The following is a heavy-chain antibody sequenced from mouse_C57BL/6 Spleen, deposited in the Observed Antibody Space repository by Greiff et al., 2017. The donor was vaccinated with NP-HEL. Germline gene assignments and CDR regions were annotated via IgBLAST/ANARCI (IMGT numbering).Heavy chain of an antibody. V-gene: IGHV5-4*01. CDR1: GFTFSSYA. CDR3: ARGDGFFDY. J-gene: IGHJ2*01. D-gene: IGHD2-3*01. CDR2: ISDGGSYT. Sequence: EVHLVESGGGLVKPGGSLKLSCAASGFTFSSYAMSWVRQTPEKMLEWVATISDGGSYTYYPDNVKGRFTISRDNAKNNLYLQMSHLKSEDTAMYYCARGDGFFDYWGQGTTLTVSS.